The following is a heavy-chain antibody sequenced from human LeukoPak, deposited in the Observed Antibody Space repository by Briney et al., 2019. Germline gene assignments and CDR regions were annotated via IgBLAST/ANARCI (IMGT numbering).Heavy chain of an antibody. D-gene: IGHD1-14*01. Sequence: PGRSLRLSCAASGFTFDDYAMHWVRQAPGKGLEWVSGISWNSGSIGYADSVKGRFTISRDNAKNSLYLQMNSLRAEDTAVYYCARGVSGEPWGQGTLVTVSS. V-gene: IGHV3-9*01. CDR1: GFTFDDYA. CDR2: ISWNSGSI. CDR3: ARGVSGEP. J-gene: IGHJ5*02.